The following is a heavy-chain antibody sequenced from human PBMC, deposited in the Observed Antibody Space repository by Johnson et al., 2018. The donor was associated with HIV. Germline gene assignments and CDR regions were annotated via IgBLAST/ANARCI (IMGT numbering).Heavy chain of an antibody. CDR3: ARVVREYNGPRTRPDAFDI. CDR2: LNWNGGNT. D-gene: IGHD5-12*01. Sequence: VQLVESGGAVVRPGGSLRLSCVGSGFRFEDYGMNWVRQTPGKGLEWVSTLNWNGGNTNYVDSVKGRFTISRDNARNSLYLQMNSLRAEDTAVYYCARVVREYNGPRTRPDAFDIWGQGTMVTVSS. CDR1: GFRFEDYG. J-gene: IGHJ3*02. V-gene: IGHV3-20*04.